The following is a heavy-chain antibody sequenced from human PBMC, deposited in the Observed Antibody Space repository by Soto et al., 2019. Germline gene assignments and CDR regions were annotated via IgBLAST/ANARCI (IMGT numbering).Heavy chain of an antibody. J-gene: IGHJ6*02. CDR3: ARDPPATRHGMDV. CDR1: GFTVSSND. Sequence: GGSLRLSCAASGFTVSSNDMSWVRQAPGKGLEWFSVIYSGGSTYHSDSVRGRFTISRDNSKNTLYLQMKSLRAEDTAVYYCARDPPATRHGMDVWGQGTTVTVSS. V-gene: IGHV3-53*01. CDR2: IYSGGST.